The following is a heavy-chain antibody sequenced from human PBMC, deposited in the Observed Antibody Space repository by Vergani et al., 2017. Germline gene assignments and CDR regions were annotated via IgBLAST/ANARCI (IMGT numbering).Heavy chain of an antibody. CDR3: ATGQQRMDV. D-gene: IGHD6-13*01. V-gene: IGHV1-69-2*01. CDR2: VDPEDGET. J-gene: IGHJ6*02. Sequence: VQLVQSGAEVKKSGASVMLSCKSSGYSFTNFGVTWVRQAPGKGPEWMGLVDPEDGETKYAEKFQGRVTINADTATDTAYMELSSLRSEDTAVYYCATGQQRMDVWGQGTTVTVSS. CDR1: GYSFTNFG.